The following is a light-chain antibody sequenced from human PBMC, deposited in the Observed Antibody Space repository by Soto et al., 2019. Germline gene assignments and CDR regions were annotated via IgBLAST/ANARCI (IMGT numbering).Light chain of an antibody. CDR1: QTIASN. CDR2: GAS. V-gene: IGKV3-15*01. J-gene: IGKJ2*03. Sequence: EIAMTQSPVSLSVTPGERATLSCRASQTIASNVAWYQQKPGQAPRLLIHGASTRATGVPARFSGSGSGTEFTLTISSLQSEDFAVYYCQQYHNWPPQYSFGQGTKLQMK. CDR3: QQYHNWPPQYS.